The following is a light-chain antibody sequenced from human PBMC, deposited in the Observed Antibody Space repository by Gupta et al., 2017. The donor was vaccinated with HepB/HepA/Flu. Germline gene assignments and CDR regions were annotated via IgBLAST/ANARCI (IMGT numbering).Light chain of an antibody. V-gene: IGKV3-11*01. CDR3: QQHNNWPLT. CDR1: QSVSSN. CDR2: GSS. J-gene: IGKJ4*01. Sequence: EIVLTQSPATLSLSPGERATLSCWASQSVSSNLAWYQQKPGQAPRLLMYGSSNRAAGIPARFSGSGSGTXFTLTIXRLEPEDFAVYYCQQHNNWPLTFGXGTKVEI.